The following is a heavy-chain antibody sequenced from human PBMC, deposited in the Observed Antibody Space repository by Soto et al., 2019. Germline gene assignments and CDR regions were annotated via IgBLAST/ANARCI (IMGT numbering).Heavy chain of an antibody. V-gene: IGHV4-59*01. J-gene: IGHJ4*02. Sequence: SETLSLTCTVSGGSISSYYWSWIRQPPGKGLEWIGYIYYSGSTNYNPSLKSRVTISVDTSKNQFSLKLSSVTAADTAVYYCARANVAARMGTTIDYWGQGTLVTVSS. CDR2: IYYSGST. CDR3: ARANVAARMGTTIDY. D-gene: IGHD6-6*01. CDR1: GGSISSYY.